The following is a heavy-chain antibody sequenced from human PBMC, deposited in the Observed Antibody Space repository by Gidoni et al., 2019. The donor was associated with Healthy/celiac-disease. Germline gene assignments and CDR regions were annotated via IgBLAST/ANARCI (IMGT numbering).Heavy chain of an antibody. D-gene: IGHD3-3*01. V-gene: IGHV1-18*04. Sequence: QVQLVQSGAEVKKPGASVKVSCKASGYTFTSYGISWVRQAPGQGLEWMGWISAYNGNTNYAQKLQGRVTMTTDTSTSTAYMELRSLRSDDTAVYYCARDHGITIFGVVINVSGMDVWGQGTTVTVSS. CDR3: ARDHGITIFGVVINVSGMDV. CDR2: ISAYNGNT. J-gene: IGHJ6*02. CDR1: GYTFTSYG.